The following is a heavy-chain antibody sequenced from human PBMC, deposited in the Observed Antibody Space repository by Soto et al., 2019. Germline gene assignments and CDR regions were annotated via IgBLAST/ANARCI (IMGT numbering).Heavy chain of an antibody. Sequence: SETLSLTCAVYGGSFSGYYWSWIRQPPGKGLEWIGEINHRGRTNHNPSLKSRVTISVDTSKNQFSLKLSSVTAADTAVYYCARLYDFWSGYYLKYFDYWGQGILVTVSS. D-gene: IGHD3-3*01. CDR1: GGSFSGYY. CDR3: ARLYDFWSGYYLKYFDY. V-gene: IGHV4-34*01. CDR2: INHRGRT. J-gene: IGHJ4*02.